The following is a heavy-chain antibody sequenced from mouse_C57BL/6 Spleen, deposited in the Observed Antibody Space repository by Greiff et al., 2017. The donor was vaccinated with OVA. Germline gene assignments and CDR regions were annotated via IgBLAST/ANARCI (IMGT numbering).Heavy chain of an antibody. D-gene: IGHD1-1*01. Sequence: VQLQQSGPELVKPGASVKISCKASGYAFSSSWMNWVKQRPGKGLEWIGRIYPGDGDTNYNGKFKGKATLTADKSSSTTYMQLSSLTSEDSAVYFWAGDYDGSSELTGTWFAYWGQGTLVTVSA. CDR1: GYAFSSSW. CDR2: IYPGDGDT. V-gene: IGHV1-82*01. CDR3: AGDYDGSSELTGTWFAY. J-gene: IGHJ3*01.